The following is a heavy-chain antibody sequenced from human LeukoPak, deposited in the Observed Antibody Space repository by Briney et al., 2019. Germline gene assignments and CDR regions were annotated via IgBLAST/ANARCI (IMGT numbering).Heavy chain of an antibody. CDR1: GFTFEDYA. J-gene: IGHJ4*02. Sequence: PGGSLRLSCAASGFTFEDYAMHWVRQAPGKGLEWISGISWNSGSIAYADSVKGRFTISRDNAKTSLYLQMNSLRDEDTAFYYCAKDRVAAAGTSPFDYWGQGALVNVSP. D-gene: IGHD6-13*01. V-gene: IGHV3-9*01. CDR2: ISWNSGSI. CDR3: AKDRVAAAGTSPFDY.